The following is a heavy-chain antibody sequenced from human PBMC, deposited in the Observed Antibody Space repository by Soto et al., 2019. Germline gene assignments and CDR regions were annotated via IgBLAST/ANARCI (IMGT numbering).Heavy chain of an antibody. CDR2: INHSGSA. J-gene: IGHJ4*02. Sequence: SSETLSLTCAVYGGSFSGYYWSWIRQSPGKGLEWIGEINHSGSATYAPSLNSRVTISVDTSKNQVSLKLTSVTAADTAVYYCARTTAFVSGTYPPAHFDYWGQGTRVTVSS. CDR3: ARTTAFVSGTYPPAHFDY. D-gene: IGHD3-16*01. CDR1: GGSFSGYY. V-gene: IGHV4-34*01.